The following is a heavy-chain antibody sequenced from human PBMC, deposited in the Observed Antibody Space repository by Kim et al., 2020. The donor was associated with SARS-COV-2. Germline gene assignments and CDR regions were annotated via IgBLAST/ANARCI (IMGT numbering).Heavy chain of an antibody. Sequence: PSLQSRCTISVDTSKNQYSLKLSSVTAADTAVDYCARDKLQTVSYYGMDVWGQGTTVTVSS. D-gene: IGHD2-15*01. V-gene: IGHV4-31*02. CDR3: ARDKLQTVSYYGMDV. J-gene: IGHJ6*02.